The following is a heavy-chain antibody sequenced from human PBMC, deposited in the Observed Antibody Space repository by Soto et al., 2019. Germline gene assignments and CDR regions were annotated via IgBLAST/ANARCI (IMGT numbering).Heavy chain of an antibody. CDR2: IYYSGST. Sequence: SETLSLTCTVSGGSISSGGYYWSWIRQHPGKGLEWIGYIYYSGSTYYNPSLKSRVTISVDTSKNQFSLKLSSVTAADTAVYYCARVHGSGSYYKYYYGMDVWGQGTTVTVSS. D-gene: IGHD3-10*01. J-gene: IGHJ6*02. CDR3: ARVHGSGSYYKYYYGMDV. V-gene: IGHV4-31*03. CDR1: GGSISSGGYY.